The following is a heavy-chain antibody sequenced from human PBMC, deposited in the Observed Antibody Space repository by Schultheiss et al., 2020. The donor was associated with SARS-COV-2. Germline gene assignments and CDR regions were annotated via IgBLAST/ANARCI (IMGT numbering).Heavy chain of an antibody. J-gene: IGHJ4*02. CDR2: ISYDGSNK. CDR1: GFTLSSGG. Sequence: GGSLRLSCAASGFTLSSGGMHWVRQAPGKGLEWVAVISYDGSNKYYADSVKGRFTISRDNSKNTLYLQMNSLRAEDTAVYYCARGPHYYDFWSGYPDCWGQGTLVTVSS. D-gene: IGHD3-3*01. V-gene: IGHV3-30*03. CDR3: ARGPHYYDFWSGYPDC.